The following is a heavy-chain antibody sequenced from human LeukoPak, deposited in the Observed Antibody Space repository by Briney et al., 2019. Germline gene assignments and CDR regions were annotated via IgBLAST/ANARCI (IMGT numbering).Heavy chain of an antibody. V-gene: IGHV3-15*01. D-gene: IGHD4-23*01. J-gene: IGHJ4*02. CDR3: TREQDREAAATVVGDY. Sequence: GGSLRLSCAASGFTFSYAWMSWVRQAPGKGLEWVGRIKSKTDGGTTDYAAPVKGRFTISRDDSKNTLYLQMNSLRAEDTAVYYCTREQDREAAATVVGDYWGQGTLVTVSS. CDR1: GFTFSYAW. CDR2: IKSKTDGGTT.